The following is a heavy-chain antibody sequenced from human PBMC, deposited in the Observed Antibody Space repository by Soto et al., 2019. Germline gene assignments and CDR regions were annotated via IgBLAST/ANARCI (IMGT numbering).Heavy chain of an antibody. V-gene: IGHV4-4*02. J-gene: IGHJ6*02. CDR3: ARYSASGLYYYFGMDV. CDR2: IYHTGIT. Sequence: QVQLQESGPGLVKPSGTLYLTCAVSGDSISSSNWWTWVRQPPGKGLEWIGDIYHTGITNYNPSLKSRVTILVDKSKNQFSLKLTSLTAADTAVYYYARYSASGLYYYFGMDVWGQGTTVTVSS. CDR1: GDSISSSNW. D-gene: IGHD6-13*01.